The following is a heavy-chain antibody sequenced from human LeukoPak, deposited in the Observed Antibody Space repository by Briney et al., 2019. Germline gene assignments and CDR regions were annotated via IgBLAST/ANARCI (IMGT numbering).Heavy chain of an antibody. V-gene: IGHV3-30*03. Sequence: GGSLRLSCAASGFTVSGNYMSWVRQAPGKGLEWVAVISYDGNNKYYGDSVKGRFIISRDNSKNTLYLQMNSLRAEDTAMYYCARGFDYYDRSGYYMDVWGKGTTVTVPS. CDR1: GFTVSGNY. D-gene: IGHD3-22*01. J-gene: IGHJ6*03. CDR2: ISYDGNNK. CDR3: ARGFDYYDRSGYYMDV.